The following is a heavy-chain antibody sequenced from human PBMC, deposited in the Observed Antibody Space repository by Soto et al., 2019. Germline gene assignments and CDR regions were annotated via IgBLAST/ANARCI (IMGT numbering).Heavy chain of an antibody. V-gene: IGHV5-10-1*01. Sequence: PGESLNISCKASGYSFTNYWIIWVRQVPGKGLEWMGRIDTSYSYSHYSPSFQGHVTISADKSISTAYLQWSSLKASDTAMYYCARYCSSSSCSQLYGMDVWGQGTTVTVSS. CDR1: GYSFTNYW. CDR3: ARYCSSSSCSQLYGMDV. D-gene: IGHD2-15*01. CDR2: IDTSYSYS. J-gene: IGHJ6*02.